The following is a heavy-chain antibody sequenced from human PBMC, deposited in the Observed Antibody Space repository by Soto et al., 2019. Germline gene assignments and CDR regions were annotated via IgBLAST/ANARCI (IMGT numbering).Heavy chain of an antibody. J-gene: IGHJ4*02. V-gene: IGHV1-18*01. Sequence: QVQLVQSGAEVKKPGASVKVSCKASGYTFPSYGISWVRQAPGQGLEWMGWISAYNCNTNYAQKLQGRVTMTTHTSTSTAYMELRSLRSDDTAVYYCARDREVIAVAGFDYWGQGTLVTVSS. CDR1: GYTFPSYG. D-gene: IGHD6-19*01. CDR2: ISAYNCNT. CDR3: ARDREVIAVAGFDY.